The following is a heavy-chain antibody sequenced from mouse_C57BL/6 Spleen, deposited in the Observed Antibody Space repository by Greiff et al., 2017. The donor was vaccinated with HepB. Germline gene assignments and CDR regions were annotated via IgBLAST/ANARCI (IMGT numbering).Heavy chain of an antibody. CDR1: GFTFSSYA. V-gene: IGHV5-4*01. CDR2: ISDGGSYT. J-gene: IGHJ4*01. Sequence: EVQVVESGGGLVKPGGSLKLSCAASGFTFSSYAMSWVRQTPEKRLEWVATISDGGSYTYYPDNVKGRFTISRDNAKNNLYLQMSHLKSEDTAIYYCARDPGRGNAMDYWGQGTSVTVSS. CDR3: ARDPGRGNAMDY.